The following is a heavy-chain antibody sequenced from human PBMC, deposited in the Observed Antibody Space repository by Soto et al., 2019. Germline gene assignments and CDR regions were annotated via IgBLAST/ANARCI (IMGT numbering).Heavy chain of an antibody. CDR2: ISSDGTTT. D-gene: IGHD2-8*01. CDR3: AIQDCTNDVCLEAAVTVGGALES. Sequence: GGSLRLSCAASGFTFRKFWMHWVRQVPGKGPVWVSYISSDGTTTDYADSVKGRFTISRDNTKDTLYLQMDSLRAEDTAVYYCAIQDCTNDVCLEAAVTVGGALESWGQGTLVTVSS. V-gene: IGHV3-74*01. CDR1: GFTFRKFW. J-gene: IGHJ1*01.